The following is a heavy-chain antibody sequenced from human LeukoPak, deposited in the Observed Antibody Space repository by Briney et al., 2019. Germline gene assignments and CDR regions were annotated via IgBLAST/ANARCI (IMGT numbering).Heavy chain of an antibody. CDR3: ARLGLPRSRIFGAVKPRFYHMDV. Sequence: SETLSLTCTVSGGSVSSGSYYWSWIRQPPGKGLEWIGYIYYSGSTNYNPSLKSRVTISVDTSKNQFSLKLSSVTAADTAVYYCARLGLPRSRIFGAVKPRFYHMDVWGKGTTVTVSS. J-gene: IGHJ6*03. D-gene: IGHD3-3*01. V-gene: IGHV4-61*01. CDR1: GGSVSSGSYY. CDR2: IYYSGST.